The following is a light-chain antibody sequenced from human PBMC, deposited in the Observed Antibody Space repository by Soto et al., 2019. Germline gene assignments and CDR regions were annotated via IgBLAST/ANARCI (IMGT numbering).Light chain of an antibody. CDR2: ATS. CDR1: QSVSSN. CDR3: QHYNNWPLT. Sequence: EIVLTQSPATLSVPPGERASLSCRASQSVSSNLAWYQQKPGQTPRLLICATSTRATGIPARFSGSGSGTEFTLTISSLQSEDFAVYYCQHYNNWPLTFGGGTKVDIK. V-gene: IGKV3-15*01. J-gene: IGKJ4*01.